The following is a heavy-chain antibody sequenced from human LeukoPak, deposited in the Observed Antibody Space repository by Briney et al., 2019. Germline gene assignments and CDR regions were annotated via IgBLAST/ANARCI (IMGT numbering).Heavy chain of an antibody. CDR1: GVSISNYY. V-gene: IGHV4-59*01. CDR3: ARGGASSKFFDA. J-gene: IGHJ4*02. CDR2: IYYDGST. Sequence: PSETLSLTCSVSGVSISNYYWSWIRQPPGKGLEWIAFIYYDGSTNYNPSLKSRATISVDTSKNQYSLNLSSVTPADTAVYYCARGGASSKFFDAWGQGTLVTVFS. D-gene: IGHD6-6*01.